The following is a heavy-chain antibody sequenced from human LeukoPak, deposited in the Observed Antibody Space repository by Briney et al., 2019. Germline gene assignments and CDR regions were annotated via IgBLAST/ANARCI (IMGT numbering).Heavy chain of an antibody. J-gene: IGHJ3*02. CDR1: GYSISRGYY. Sequence: SETLSLTCTVSGYSISRGYYWGWIRQPPGEGLEWIGSIYHSGSTYYNPSLKSRVTISLDKSKKQFPLKLSSVTAADTAVYYCARDTAMYRAFDIWGQGTMVTVSS. D-gene: IGHD2-8*01. V-gene: IGHV4-38-2*02. CDR2: IYHSGST. CDR3: ARDTAMYRAFDI.